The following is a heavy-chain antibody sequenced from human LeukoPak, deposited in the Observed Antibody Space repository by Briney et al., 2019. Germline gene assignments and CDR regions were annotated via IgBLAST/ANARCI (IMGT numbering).Heavy chain of an antibody. D-gene: IGHD3-22*01. Sequence: ASVKVSCKASGYTFTGYYMHWVRQAPGQGLEWMGWINPNSGGTNYAQKFQGRVTMTRDTSISTAYMELSRLRSDDTAVYYCARVGDSSGYLYCFDYWGQGTLVTVSS. V-gene: IGHV1-2*02. J-gene: IGHJ4*02. CDR2: INPNSGGT. CDR3: ARVGDSSGYLYCFDY. CDR1: GYTFTGYY.